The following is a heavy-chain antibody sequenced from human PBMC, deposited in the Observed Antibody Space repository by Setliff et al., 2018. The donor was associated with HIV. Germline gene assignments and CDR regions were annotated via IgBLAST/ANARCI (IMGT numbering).Heavy chain of an antibody. J-gene: IGHJ3*02. CDR3: ARSNSIKGYSYGPDAFDI. V-gene: IGHV4-59*01. CDR1: GGSFSTYY. D-gene: IGHD5-18*01. Sequence: SETLSLTCTVSGGSFSTYYWSWIRQPPGKGLEWIGYIFYSGSTNYNPSLKSRVTISVDSSKNQFSLNLTSVTPADAAVYYCARSNSIKGYSYGPDAFDIWGQGTMVTVS. CDR2: IFYSGST.